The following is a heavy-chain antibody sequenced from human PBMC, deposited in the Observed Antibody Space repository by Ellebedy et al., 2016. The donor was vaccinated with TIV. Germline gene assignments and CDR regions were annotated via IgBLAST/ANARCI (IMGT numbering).Heavy chain of an antibody. D-gene: IGHD6-19*01. Sequence: GESLKISXAASGFTFSSYAMNWVRQTPGKGLEWVSSISRTAGTTFYADSVKGRFTISRDNSKNTLYLQMSSLRAEDTAVFYCAKGGGIAVAGKNYFDSWGQGTLVTVSS. J-gene: IGHJ4*02. CDR3: AKGGGIAVAGKNYFDS. CDR1: GFTFSSYA. CDR2: ISRTAGTT. V-gene: IGHV3-23*01.